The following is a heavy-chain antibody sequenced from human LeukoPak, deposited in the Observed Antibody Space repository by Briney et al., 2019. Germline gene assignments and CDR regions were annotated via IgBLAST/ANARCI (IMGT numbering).Heavy chain of an antibody. CDR2: ISYDGSNK. CDR3: ASTGREQLARTTFDY. D-gene: IGHD6-6*01. Sequence: GGSLRLSCAASGFTFSSYAMHWVRQAPGKGLEWVAVISYDGSNKYYADSVKGRFTISRDNSKNTLYLQMNSPRAEDTAVYYCASTGREQLARTTFDYWGQGTLVTVSS. V-gene: IGHV3-30-3*01. CDR1: GFTFSSYA. J-gene: IGHJ4*02.